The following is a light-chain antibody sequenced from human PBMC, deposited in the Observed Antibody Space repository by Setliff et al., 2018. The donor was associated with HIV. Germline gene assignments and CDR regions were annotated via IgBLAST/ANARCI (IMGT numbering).Light chain of an antibody. CDR1: SSDVGSYNY. CDR2: DVS. J-gene: IGLJ1*01. Sequence: QSALTQPASVSGFPGQSITVSCTGSSSDVGSYNYVSWYQQHPGKAPKLMISDVSKRPSGVSNLFSGSKSGNTASLTISGLQAEDEADYYCSSYTSSSPPYVFGTGTKVTV. V-gene: IGLV2-14*03. CDR3: SSYTSSSPPYV.